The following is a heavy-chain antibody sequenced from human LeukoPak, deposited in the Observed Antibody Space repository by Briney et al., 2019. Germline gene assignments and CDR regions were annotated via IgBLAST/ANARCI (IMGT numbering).Heavy chain of an antibody. CDR1: GYTFTSYG. CDR3: ARDGHYGSGSPKLYYFDY. V-gene: IGHV1-18*01. J-gene: IGHJ4*02. D-gene: IGHD3-10*01. CDR2: ISAYNGNT. Sequence: ASVKVSCKASGYTFTSYGISWVRQAPGQGLEWMGWISAYNGNTNYAQKLQGRVTMTTDTSTSTAYMELRSLRSDDTAVYYCARDGHYGSGSPKLYYFDYWGQGTLVTVSS.